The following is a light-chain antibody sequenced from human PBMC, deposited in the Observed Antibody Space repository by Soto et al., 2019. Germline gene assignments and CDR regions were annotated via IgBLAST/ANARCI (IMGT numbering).Light chain of an antibody. CDR1: QTVMNY. Sequence: EVVLTQSPATLSLSPGETATLSCRASQTVMNYLAWFQQKPGQAPGLLIYDTSNRATGIPARFSGSGSGTDFTLTISSLEPEDFAVYYCQQRYNWPPITFGQGTRLEIK. J-gene: IGKJ5*01. V-gene: IGKV3-11*01. CDR2: DTS. CDR3: QQRYNWPPIT.